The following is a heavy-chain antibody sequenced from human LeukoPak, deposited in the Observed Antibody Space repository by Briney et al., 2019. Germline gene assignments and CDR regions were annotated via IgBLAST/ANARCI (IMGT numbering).Heavy chain of an antibody. Sequence: GASVKVSCKASGYTFSGYYIHCVRQAPGQGLEWMGGIIPIFGTANYAQKFQGRVTITTDESTSTAYMELSSLRSEDTAVYYCARDSVWGSYRYDYWGQGTLVTVSS. J-gene: IGHJ4*02. CDR3: ARDSVWGSYRYDY. CDR1: GYTFSGYY. D-gene: IGHD3-16*02. V-gene: IGHV1-69*05. CDR2: IIPIFGTA.